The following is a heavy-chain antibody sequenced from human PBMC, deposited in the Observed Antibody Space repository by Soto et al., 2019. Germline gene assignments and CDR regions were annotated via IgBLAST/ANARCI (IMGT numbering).Heavy chain of an antibody. CDR3: TTGWYFDL. Sequence: EVQLVESRGGLLKPGGSLRLTCAGSGFTFSNAWMSWVRQAPGKGLEWVARIKSKSDGETTDYAAPVKGRFTILRDDSKNTVFLQMNSLKTEDTAVYHCTTGWYFDLWGRGTLVTVSS. CDR2: IKSKSDGETT. CDR1: GFTFSNAW. V-gene: IGHV3-15*01. J-gene: IGHJ2*01.